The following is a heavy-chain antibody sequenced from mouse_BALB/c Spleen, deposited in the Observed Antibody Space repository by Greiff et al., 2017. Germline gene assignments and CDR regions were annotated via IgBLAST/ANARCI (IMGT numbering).Heavy chain of an antibody. CDR2: IDPENGNT. V-gene: IGHV14-1*02. D-gene: IGHD2-2*01. Sequence: EVQLQQSGAELVRPGALVKLSCKASGFNIKDYYMHWVKQRPEQGLEWIGWIDPENGNTIYDPKFQGKASITADTSSNTAYLQLSSLTSEDTAVYYCARPLGSYAMDYWGQGTSVTVSS. CDR1: GFNIKDYY. J-gene: IGHJ4*01. CDR3: ARPLGSYAMDY.